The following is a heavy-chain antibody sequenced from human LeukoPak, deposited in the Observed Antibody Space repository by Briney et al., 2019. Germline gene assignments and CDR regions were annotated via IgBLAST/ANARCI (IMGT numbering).Heavy chain of an antibody. V-gene: IGHV4-39*07. Sequence: SETLSLTCTVSGGSISSSSYYWGWIRQPPGKGLEWIGSIYYSGSTYYNPSLKSRVTISVDTSKNQFSLKLSSVTAADTAVYYCARDRVPRGSGSYCWFDPWGQGTLVTVSS. CDR2: IYYSGST. CDR3: ARDRVPRGSGSYCWFDP. J-gene: IGHJ5*02. D-gene: IGHD3-10*01. CDR1: GGSISSSSYY.